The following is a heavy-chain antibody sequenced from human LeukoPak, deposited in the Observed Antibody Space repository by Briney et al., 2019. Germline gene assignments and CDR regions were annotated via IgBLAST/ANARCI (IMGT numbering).Heavy chain of an antibody. CDR1: GFTFSSYG. J-gene: IGHJ4*02. CDR3: ARARNDYDTSSSFALDY. Sequence: GGSLRLSCAASGFTFSSYGMHWVRQAPGKGLEWLAVIWYDGSNIYYADPVKGRFAISRDNSKNTLYLQINSLRAEDTAVYYCARARNDYDTSSSFALDYWGQGTLVTVSS. D-gene: IGHD3-22*01. CDR2: IWYDGSNI. V-gene: IGHV3-33*01.